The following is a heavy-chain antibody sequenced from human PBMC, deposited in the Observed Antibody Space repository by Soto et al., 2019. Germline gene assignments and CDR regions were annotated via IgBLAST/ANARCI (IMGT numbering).Heavy chain of an antibody. CDR1: GFNFSAYG. CDR3: ARSGDVAVGWFDP. D-gene: IGHD3-10*01. V-gene: IGHV3-21*02. J-gene: IGHJ5*02. CDR2: ITFSSLYI. Sequence: EVQLVESGGGLVKPGQSLRLSCTASGFNFSAYGMSWVRQAPGKWLEWVSSITFSSLYIYYAESVRGRFVISRDDSKNSLFLQMDSLKTEDTAFYYCARSGDVAVGWFDPWGQGTQVTVSS.